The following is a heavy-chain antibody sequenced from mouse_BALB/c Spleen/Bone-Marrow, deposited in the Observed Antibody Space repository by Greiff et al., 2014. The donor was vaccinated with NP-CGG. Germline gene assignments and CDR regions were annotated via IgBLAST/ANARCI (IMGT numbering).Heavy chain of an antibody. Sequence: VQLVESGSVLVRPGASVKLSCKASGYTFTSSWMHWAKQRPGQGLEQIGDIHPNSGNTNYNEKFRGKATLTVDTSSNTAYVDLSSLTSEDSAVYYCARSYRFWYFDVWGAGTTVTVSS. CDR2: IHPNSGNT. J-gene: IGHJ1*01. CDR1: GYTFTSSW. D-gene: IGHD2-14*01. CDR3: ARSYRFWYFDV. V-gene: IGHV1S130*01.